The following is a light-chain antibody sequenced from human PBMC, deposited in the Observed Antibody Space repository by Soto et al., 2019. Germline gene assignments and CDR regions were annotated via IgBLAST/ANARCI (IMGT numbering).Light chain of an antibody. CDR3: QHGYSTPLT. CDR2: AAS. J-gene: IGKJ4*01. V-gene: IGKV1-39*01. Sequence: DIQMTQSPSSLSASVGDRGTIACRASQSISTYLHWYQQKPGKAPNLLIYAASTLQSGVPSRFSGSESGTDFTLTISSMQPEHFANYFCQHGYSTPLTFGGGTKVDIK. CDR1: QSISTY.